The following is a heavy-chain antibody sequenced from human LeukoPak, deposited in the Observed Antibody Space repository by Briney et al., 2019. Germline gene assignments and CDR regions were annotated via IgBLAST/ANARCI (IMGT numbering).Heavy chain of an antibody. CDR2: ISYDGSNK. J-gene: IGHJ4*02. V-gene: IGHV3-30-3*01. CDR3: PLRGTIFGVVMAQG. Sequence: QPGRSLRLSCAASGFTFSSYAMHWVRQAPGKGLEWVAVISYDGSNKYYADSVKGRFTISRDNSKNTLYLQMNSLRAEDTAVYCCPLRGTIFGVVMAQGWGQGTLVTVSS. CDR1: GFTFSSYA. D-gene: IGHD3-3*01.